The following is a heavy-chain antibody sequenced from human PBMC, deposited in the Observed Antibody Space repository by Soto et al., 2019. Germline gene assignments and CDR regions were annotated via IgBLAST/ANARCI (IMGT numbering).Heavy chain of an antibody. CDR3: ATGITIFGAIDY. J-gene: IGHJ4*02. CDR2: IIPIFGTA. Sequence: SVKVSCKASGGTFSSYAISWVRQAPGQGLEWMGGIIPIFGTANYAQKFQGRVTITADQSTSTAYMELSSLRSEDTAVYFCATGITIFGAIDYWGQGTLVTVSS. D-gene: IGHD3-3*01. V-gene: IGHV1-69*13. CDR1: GGTFSSYA.